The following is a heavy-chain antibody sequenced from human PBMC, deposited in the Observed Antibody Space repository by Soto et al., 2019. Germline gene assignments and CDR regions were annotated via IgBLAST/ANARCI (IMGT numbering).Heavy chain of an antibody. CDR3: TTDFGPLRHSIKGPDYVWGSYRYRFRGIGDY. V-gene: IGHV3-15*07. Sequence: GGSLRLSCAASGFTFSNAWMNWVRQAPGKGLEWVGRIKSKTDGGTTDYAAPVKGRFTISRDDSKNTLYLQMNSLKTEDTAVYYCTTDFGPLRHSIKGPDYVWGSYRYRFRGIGDYWGQGTLVTVSS. J-gene: IGHJ4*02. CDR2: IKSKTDGGTT. CDR1: GFTFSNAW. D-gene: IGHD3-16*02.